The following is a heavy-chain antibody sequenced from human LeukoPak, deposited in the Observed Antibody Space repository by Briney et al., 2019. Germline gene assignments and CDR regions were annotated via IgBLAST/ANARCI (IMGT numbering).Heavy chain of an antibody. D-gene: IGHD3-10*01. J-gene: IGHJ4*02. CDR3: ARVSGFGDPFDY. Sequence: SETLSLTCTVSGGSISSGSYYWSWIRQPAGKGLEWIGRIYTSGSSNYNPSLKSRVTISVDTSKNHFSLKLSSVTAADTAIYYCARVSGFGDPFDYWGQGTLVTVSS. CDR2: IYTSGSS. V-gene: IGHV4-61*02. CDR1: GGSISSGSYY.